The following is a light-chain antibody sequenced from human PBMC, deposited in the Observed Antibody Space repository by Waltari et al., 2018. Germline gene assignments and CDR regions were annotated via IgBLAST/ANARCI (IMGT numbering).Light chain of an antibody. Sequence: DIVMTQSPDSLAVSLGEWATIHFKSSQSVLYSSNNKNYLSWYQQKPGQPPRLLIYWASTRESGVPDRFSGSGSETDFTLTISSLQAEDVAVYYCQQYYSTPPLTFGGGTKVEIK. J-gene: IGKJ4*01. CDR3: QQYYSTPPLT. CDR1: QSVLYSSNNKNY. V-gene: IGKV4-1*01. CDR2: WAS.